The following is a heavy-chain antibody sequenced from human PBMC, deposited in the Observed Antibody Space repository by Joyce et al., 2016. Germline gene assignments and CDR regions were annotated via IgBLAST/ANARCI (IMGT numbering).Heavy chain of an antibody. V-gene: IGHV3-21*02. CDR3: GRCDIFAGNSLYNVDT. D-gene: IGHD1-1*01. CDR1: GFTFNYYS. CDR2: TSTNGTYT. J-gene: IGHJ4*02. Sequence: VQLMQSGGGLVKPGGSLRLPCLASGFTFNYYSFTWVRPAPGMGLQLVASTSTNGTYTLYADSVTGRFFVTRGNATNSLFLHLGGLRGDDSATYCCGRCDIFAGNSLYNVDTWGQGALVIVSS.